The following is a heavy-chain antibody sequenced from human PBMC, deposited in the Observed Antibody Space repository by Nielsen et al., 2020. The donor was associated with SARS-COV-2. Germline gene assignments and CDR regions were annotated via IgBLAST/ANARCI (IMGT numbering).Heavy chain of an antibody. CDR1: GITFNIYA. CDR3: AKDDVVRGDAYDI. D-gene: IGHD3-10*01. Sequence: GESLKTSCAASGITFNIYAMAWVRRAPGRGLEWVSGTSSSGASTYYADPVKGRFSISSNNSKNTLCRQMNSLRVEDTAKYFCAKDDVVRGDAYDIWGQGTVVTVSS. V-gene: IGHV3-23*01. CDR2: TSSSGAST. J-gene: IGHJ3*02.